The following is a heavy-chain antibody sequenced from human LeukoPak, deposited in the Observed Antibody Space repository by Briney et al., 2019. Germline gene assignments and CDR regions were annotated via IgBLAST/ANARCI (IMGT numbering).Heavy chain of an antibody. V-gene: IGHV4-59*08. CDR2: IYYSGST. D-gene: IGHD2-15*01. J-gene: IGHJ4*02. Sequence: SETLSLTCTVSGGSISSYYWSWIRQPPGKGLEWIGSIYYSGSTNYNPSLKSRVTISVDTSKNQFSLKLSSVTAADTAVYYCTRLKSKGLYCSGGSCSFDYWGQGTLVTVSS. CDR3: TRLKSKGLYCSGGSCSFDY. CDR1: GGSISSYY.